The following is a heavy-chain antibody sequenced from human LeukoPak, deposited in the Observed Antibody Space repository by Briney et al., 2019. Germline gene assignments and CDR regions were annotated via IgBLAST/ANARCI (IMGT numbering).Heavy chain of an antibody. D-gene: IGHD3-10*01. Sequence: PGGSLRLSCAASGFTFSNFSMNWVRQAPGKGLEWVSSISSSSSYIYYADSVKGRFTISRDNAKNSLYLQMNSLRAEDTAVYYCARSPNYKGYFDYWGQGTLVTDSS. V-gene: IGHV3-21*01. CDR1: GFTFSNFS. CDR3: ARSPNYKGYFDY. J-gene: IGHJ4*02. CDR2: ISSSSSYI.